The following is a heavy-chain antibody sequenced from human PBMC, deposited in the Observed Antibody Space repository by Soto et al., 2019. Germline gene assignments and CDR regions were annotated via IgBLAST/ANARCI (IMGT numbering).Heavy chain of an antibody. Sequence: QVQLVESGGGLVKPGGSLRLSCAASGFTFSDYYMSWIRQAPGKGLEWVSYINSKSSTIYYADSVKGRFTISRDNANNSLYLQMNSLRAEDTAVYYCARDGPRHCSNTRCWNFYYYMDVWGKGTTVTVSS. CDR3: ARDGPRHCSNTRCWNFYYYMDV. D-gene: IGHD2-2*01. J-gene: IGHJ6*03. CDR2: INSKSSTI. V-gene: IGHV3-11*01. CDR1: GFTFSDYY.